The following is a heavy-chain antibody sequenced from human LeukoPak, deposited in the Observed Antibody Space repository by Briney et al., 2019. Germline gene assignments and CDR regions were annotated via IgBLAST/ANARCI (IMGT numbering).Heavy chain of an antibody. J-gene: IGHJ4*02. D-gene: IGHD2-2*01. Sequence: GGSLRLSCAASGFTFSSYEMNWVRQAPGKGLEWVSYISSSGSTIYYADSVKGRFTISRDNAKNSLYLQMNSLKTEDTAVYYCARGHYCSSTSCYLPQYYFDYWGQGTLVTVSS. CDR2: ISSSGSTI. V-gene: IGHV3-48*03. CDR3: ARGHYCSSTSCYLPQYYFDY. CDR1: GFTFSSYE.